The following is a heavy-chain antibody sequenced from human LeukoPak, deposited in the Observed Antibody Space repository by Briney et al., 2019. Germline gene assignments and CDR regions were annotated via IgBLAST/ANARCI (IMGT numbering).Heavy chain of an antibody. Sequence: ASVKVSCKASGYTFTGYYIHWVRQAPGQGLEWMGRINPNTGGTDYAQKFQGRVTMTRDTSITTAYLELSRLTSDDTAIYYCAKVPPSITAAGNWLGPWGQGALVTVSS. CDR1: GYTFTGYY. CDR2: INPNTGGT. D-gene: IGHD6-13*01. J-gene: IGHJ5*02. V-gene: IGHV1-2*06. CDR3: AKVPPSITAAGNWLGP.